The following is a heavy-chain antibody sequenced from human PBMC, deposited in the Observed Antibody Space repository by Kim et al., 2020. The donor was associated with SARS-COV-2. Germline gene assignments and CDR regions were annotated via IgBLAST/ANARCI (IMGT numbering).Heavy chain of an antibody. CDR2: TYYRSKWYY. J-gene: IGHJ4*02. Sequence: SQTLSLTCAISGDRVSSDSAAWNWIRQSPSRGLEWLGRTYYRSKWYYDYAVSVKSRITINPDTSKNQFSLHLNSVTPEDTAVDYCTRDRFGLRGDFDYWGQATLVTVSS. CDR3: TRDRFGLRGDFDY. D-gene: IGHD4-17*01. CDR1: GDRVSSDSAA. V-gene: IGHV6-1*01.